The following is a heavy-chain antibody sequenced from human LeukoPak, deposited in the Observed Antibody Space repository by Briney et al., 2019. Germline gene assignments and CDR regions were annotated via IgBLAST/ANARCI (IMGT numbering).Heavy chain of an antibody. CDR1: GFTFSSYA. V-gene: IGHV3-30-3*01. Sequence: GGSLRLSCAASGFTFSSYAIHWVRQAPGKGLEWVAVISYDGSNKYYADSVKGRFTISRDNSKNTLYLQMNSLRAEDTAVYYCARARGIAARPLPGDYWGQGTLVTVSS. CDR3: ARARGIAARPLPGDY. CDR2: ISYDGSNK. D-gene: IGHD6-6*01. J-gene: IGHJ4*02.